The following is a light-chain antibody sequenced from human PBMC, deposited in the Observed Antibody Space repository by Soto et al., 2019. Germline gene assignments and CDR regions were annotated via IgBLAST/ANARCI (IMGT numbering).Light chain of an antibody. CDR3: QQSYSPPPIT. V-gene: IGKV1-39*01. J-gene: IGKJ5*01. CDR2: DAS. CDR1: QSMSKL. Sequence: DIQMTQSPSSLSASVGDRVTITCRASQSMSKLLNWYQQNPGKAPKLLIYDASSLQSGVPSRFSGSGSGTDFTLTISSLQPEDFVTYYCQQSYSPPPITFGQGPRLEIK.